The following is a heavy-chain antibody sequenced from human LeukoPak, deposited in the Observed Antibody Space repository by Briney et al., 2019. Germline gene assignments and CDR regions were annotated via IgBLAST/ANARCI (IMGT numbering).Heavy chain of an antibody. J-gene: IGHJ5*02. CDR2: IYPSDSDT. CDR3: ARQSKQQLEDWFDP. CDR1: GYSFTSYW. D-gene: IGHD6-13*01. V-gene: IGHV5-51*01. Sequence: GESLKISCKASGYSFTSYWIAWVRQMPGKGLEWMGIIYPSDSDTRYSPSFQGQVTISVDKSISTAYLQWSSLKASDTAIYFCARQSKQQLEDWFDPWGQGTLVTVSS.